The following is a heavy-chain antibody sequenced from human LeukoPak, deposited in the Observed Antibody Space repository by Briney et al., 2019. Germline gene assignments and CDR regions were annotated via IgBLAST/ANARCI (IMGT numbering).Heavy chain of an antibody. CDR1: RITLSNYG. V-gene: IGHV3-23*01. CDR3: AKRGVVIRVILVGFHKEAYYFDS. CDR2: ISDSGGRT. J-gene: IGHJ4*02. Sequence: PGGSLRLSCAVSRITLSNYGMSWVRQAPGKGLEWVAGISDSGGRTNYADSVKGRFTICRDNPKNTLYLQMNSLRAEDTAVYFCAKRGVVIRVILVGFHKEAYYFDSWGQGALVTVSS. D-gene: IGHD3-22*01.